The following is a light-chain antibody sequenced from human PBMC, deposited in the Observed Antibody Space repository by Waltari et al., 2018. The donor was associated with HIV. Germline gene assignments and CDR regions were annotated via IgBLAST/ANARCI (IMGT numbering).Light chain of an antibody. CDR2: DAS. CDR1: QDISNY. CDR3: QQYDNLPPNT. Sequence: DIQMTQSPSSLSASVGDRVTITCQASQDISNYLNWYQQKPGKAPKLLIYDASNLETGVPSRFSGSGSGTDFTFTISSLQPEDIATYYCQQYDNLPPNTFGQWTKVEIK. V-gene: IGKV1-33*01. J-gene: IGKJ1*01.